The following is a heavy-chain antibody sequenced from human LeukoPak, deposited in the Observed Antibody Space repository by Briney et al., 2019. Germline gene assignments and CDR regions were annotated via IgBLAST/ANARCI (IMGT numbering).Heavy chain of an antibody. D-gene: IGHD3-10*01. Sequence: GASVKVSCKASGYTFTSYYMHWVRQAPGQGLEWMGGIIPIFGTANYAQKFQGRVTITADESTSTAYMELSSLRSEDTAVYYCAREPPAYYGSAPNYYYYGMDVWGQGTTVTVSS. V-gene: IGHV1-69*13. CDR1: GYTFTSYY. CDR2: IIPIFGTA. J-gene: IGHJ6*02. CDR3: AREPPAYYGSAPNYYYYGMDV.